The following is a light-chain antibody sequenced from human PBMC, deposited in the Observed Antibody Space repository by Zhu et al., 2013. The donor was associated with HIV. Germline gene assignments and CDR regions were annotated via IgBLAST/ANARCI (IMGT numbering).Light chain of an antibody. J-gene: IGKJ5*01. Sequence: DIQLTQSPSSLSASVGDRVTITCRTSQGISSYLNWYQHKPGKAPRLLIYAASSLQSGVPSRFSGSGSGTDFTLTISSLQPEDFATYYCHQSYITPLTFGQGTRLEIK. CDR1: QGISSY. CDR2: AAS. CDR3: HQSYITPLT. V-gene: IGKV1-39*01.